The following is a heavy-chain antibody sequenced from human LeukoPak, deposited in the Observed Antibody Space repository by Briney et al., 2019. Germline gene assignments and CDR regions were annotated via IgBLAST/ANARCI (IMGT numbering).Heavy chain of an antibody. CDR3: ARDRPGIGYFDL. J-gene: IGHJ2*01. Sequence: GASVKVSCKASGYTFTSYYMHWVRQAPGQGLEWMGIINPSGGSTSYAQKFQGRVTMTRDTSTSTVYMELSSLRSEDTAAYYCARDRPGIGYFDLWGRGTLVTVSS. CDR2: INPSGGST. D-gene: IGHD1-14*01. CDR1: GYTFTSYY. V-gene: IGHV1-46*03.